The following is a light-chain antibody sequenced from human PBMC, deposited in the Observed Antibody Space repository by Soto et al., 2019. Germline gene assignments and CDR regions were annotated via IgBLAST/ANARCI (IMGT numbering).Light chain of an antibody. CDR3: QSYDSGVTGSV. CDR2: SNT. J-gene: IGLJ1*01. CDR1: SSNIGAGFA. V-gene: IGLV1-40*01. Sequence: QSVLTQPPSVSAAPGQKVTISCSGSSSNIGAGFAVHWYQQGPGTAPKLVLYSNTARPSGVPDRSSGSRSGSAGSLAITGLQPEDEADYYCQSYDSGVTGSVVGTGTKVTGL.